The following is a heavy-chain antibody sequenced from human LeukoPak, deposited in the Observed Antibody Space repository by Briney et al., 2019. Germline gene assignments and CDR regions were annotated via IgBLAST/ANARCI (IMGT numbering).Heavy chain of an antibody. CDR2: INHSGST. J-gene: IGHJ4*02. CDR1: GGSFSGYY. V-gene: IGHV4-34*01. Sequence: SETLSLTCAVYGGSFSGYYWSWIRQPPWKGLEWIGEINHSGSTNYNPSLKSRVTISVDTSKNQFSLKLSSVTAADTAVYYCARGTGKAARPAYWGQGTLVTVSS. CDR3: ARGTGKAARPAY. D-gene: IGHD6-6*01.